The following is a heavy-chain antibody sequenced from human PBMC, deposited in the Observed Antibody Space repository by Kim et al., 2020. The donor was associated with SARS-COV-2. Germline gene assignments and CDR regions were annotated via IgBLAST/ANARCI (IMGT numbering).Heavy chain of an antibody. J-gene: IGHJ4*02. D-gene: IGHD2-15*01. V-gene: IGHV3-30*02. CDR3: AKGYCSGGSCYDY. Sequence: YADSVKGRFTISRDNSKNTLYLQMNSLRAEDTAVYYCAKGYCSGGSCYDYWGQGTLVTVSS.